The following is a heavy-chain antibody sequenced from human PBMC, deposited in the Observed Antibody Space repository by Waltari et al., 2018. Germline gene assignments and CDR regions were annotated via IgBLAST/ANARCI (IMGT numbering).Heavy chain of an antibody. CDR3: ARGPRQYYYDSSGYYYFDY. J-gene: IGHJ4*02. CDR1: GGSFRGYY. D-gene: IGHD3-22*01. V-gene: IGHV4-34*01. CDR2: INHSGST. Sequence: QVQLQQWGAGLLKPSETLSLTCAVYGGSFRGYYWSWLRQPPGKGLEWIGEINHSGSTNYNPSLKSRVTISVDTSKNQFSLKLSSVTAADTAVYYCARGPRQYYYDSSGYYYFDYWGQGTLVTVSS.